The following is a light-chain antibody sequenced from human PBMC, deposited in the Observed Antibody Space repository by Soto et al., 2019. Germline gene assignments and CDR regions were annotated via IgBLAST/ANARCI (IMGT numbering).Light chain of an antibody. J-gene: IGKJ1*01. V-gene: IGKV3-20*01. CDR3: QQLGT. CDR2: GAS. Sequence: IVLTQSPGTLSLSPGERAALSCRASETVRSNYLAWYQQKPGQAPRLLIYGASNRATGIPDRCSGSGSGTGFTLTISRLEPEGFAVYYGQQLGTFGQGTKVEIK. CDR1: ETVRSNY.